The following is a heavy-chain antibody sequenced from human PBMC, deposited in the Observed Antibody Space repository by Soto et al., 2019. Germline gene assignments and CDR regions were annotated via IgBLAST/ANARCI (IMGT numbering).Heavy chain of an antibody. J-gene: IGHJ6*02. D-gene: IGHD3-10*01. CDR3: AILGGSGISTYGENTYNCMVF. V-gene: IGHV4-4*02. CDR2: IYHSGST. CDR1: GGSISSSNW. Sequence: PSETLSLTCAVSGGSISSSNWWSWVRQPPGKGLEWIGEIYHSGSTNYNPSLKSRVTISVDKSKNQFSLKLSSVTAADTAVYYCAILGGSGISTYGENTYNCMVFWGHGPTV.